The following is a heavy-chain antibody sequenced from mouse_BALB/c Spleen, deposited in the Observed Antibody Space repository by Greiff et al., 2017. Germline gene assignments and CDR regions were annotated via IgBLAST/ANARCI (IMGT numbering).Heavy chain of an antibody. V-gene: IGHV2-9*02. J-gene: IGHJ4*01. CDR3: ARDWPDGYYNAMDY. CDR2: IWAGGST. Sequence: VKLVESGPGLVAPSQSLSITCTVSGFSLTSYGVHWVRQPPGKGLEWLGVIWAGGSTNYNSALMSRLSISKDNSKSQVFLKMNSLQTDDTAMYYCARDWPDGYYNAMDYWGQGTSVTVSS. D-gene: IGHD2-3*01. CDR1: GFSLTSYG.